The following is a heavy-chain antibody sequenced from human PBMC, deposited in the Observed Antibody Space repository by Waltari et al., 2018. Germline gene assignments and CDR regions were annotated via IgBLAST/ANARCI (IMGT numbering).Heavy chain of an antibody. Sequence: EMQLVESGGGLVQPGGSLRLSCAPSGFTFGSYGMSWVRQAPGKGLEWVANIKQDASEEYYVDSVKGRFTISKDNAKNSLSLQMNSLRAEDTAVYYCATGSTARGYYGMDVWGQGTTVTVSS. V-gene: IGHV3-7*01. CDR1: GFTFGSYG. CDR3: ATGSTARGYYGMDV. CDR2: IKQDASEE. J-gene: IGHJ6*02. D-gene: IGHD3-10*01.